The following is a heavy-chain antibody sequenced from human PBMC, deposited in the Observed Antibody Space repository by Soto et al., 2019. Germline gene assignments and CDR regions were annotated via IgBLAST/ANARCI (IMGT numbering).Heavy chain of an antibody. J-gene: IGHJ6*02. CDR1: GFTFSSYW. CDR2: IKQDGSEK. Sequence: PGGSLRLSCAASGFTFSSYWMSWVRQAPGKGLEWVANIKQDGSEKYYVDSVKGRFTISRDNAKNSLYLQMNSLRAEDTAVYYCARDRKGSGSYYVEYYYYYYGMDVWGQGTKVTVS. CDR3: ARDRKGSGSYYVEYYYYYYGMDV. V-gene: IGHV3-7*01. D-gene: IGHD3-10*01.